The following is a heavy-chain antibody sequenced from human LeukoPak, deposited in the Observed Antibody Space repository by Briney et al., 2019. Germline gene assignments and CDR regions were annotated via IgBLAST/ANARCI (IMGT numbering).Heavy chain of an antibody. J-gene: IGHJ4*02. V-gene: IGHV3-23*01. CDR1: GFTFSSYA. CDR2: ISGSGGST. Sequence: GGSLRLSCAASGFTFSSYAMSWVRQAPGKGLEWVSAISGSGGSTYYADSVKGRFTISRDNSKNTLYLQMNSLRAEDTAVYYCARYVDTAMVTSYFDYWGQGTLVTVSS. D-gene: IGHD5-18*01. CDR3: ARYVDTAMVTSYFDY.